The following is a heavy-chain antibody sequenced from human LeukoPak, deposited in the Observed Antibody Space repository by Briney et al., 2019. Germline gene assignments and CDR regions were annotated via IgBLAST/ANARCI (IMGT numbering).Heavy chain of an antibody. V-gene: IGHV4-34*01. J-gene: IGHJ6*02. D-gene: IGHD6-19*01. CDR1: GGSFSGYY. CDR2: INHSGST. Sequence: SETLSLTCAVYGGSFSGYYWSWIRQPPGKGLEWIGEINHSGSTNYNPSLKSRVTISVDTSKNQFSLKLSSVTAADTAVYYCASRSGWYNYYYYGMDVWGQGTTVTVSS. CDR3: ASRSGWYNYYYYGMDV.